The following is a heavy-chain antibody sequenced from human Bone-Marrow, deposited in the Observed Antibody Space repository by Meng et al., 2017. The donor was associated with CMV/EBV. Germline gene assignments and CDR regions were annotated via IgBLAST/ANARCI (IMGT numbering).Heavy chain of an antibody. CDR1: GFTFSSFW. CDR2: INYDGST. CDR3: ARGRKVDF. V-gene: IGHV4-34*01. J-gene: IGHJ4*01. Sequence: GSLRLSCAASGFTFSSFWMAWVRQAPGKGLEWIGEINYDGSTNYSPSLKSRVTISIDPSKNQFSLKLSSVTAADTAVYYCARGRKVDFWGHGTLVTVSS.